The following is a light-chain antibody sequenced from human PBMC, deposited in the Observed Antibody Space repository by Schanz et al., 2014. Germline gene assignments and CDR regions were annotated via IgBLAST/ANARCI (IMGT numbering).Light chain of an antibody. CDR2: GAS. CDR3: QQRSNWPPMYS. V-gene: IGKV3D-20*02. Sequence: VVLTQSPGTLSLSPGERATLSCRASQSVSSTYLAWYQQKPGQAPRLLIYGASSRATGVPDRFSGSGFGTDFTLTISRLEPEDFAVYYCQQRSNWPPMYSFGQGTKL. J-gene: IGKJ2*03. CDR1: QSVSSTY.